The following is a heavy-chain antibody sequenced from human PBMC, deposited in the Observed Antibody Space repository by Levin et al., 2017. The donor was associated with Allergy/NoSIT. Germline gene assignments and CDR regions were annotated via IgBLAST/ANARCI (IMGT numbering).Heavy chain of an antibody. J-gene: IGHJ4*02. D-gene: IGHD6-19*01. CDR3: AKEEYSSGGFPDY. CDR1: GFTFSSYG. V-gene: IGHV3-30*18. Sequence: GGSLRLSCAASGFTFSSYGMHWVRQAPGKGLEWVAVISYDGSNKYYADSVKGRFTISRDNSKNTLYLQMNSLRAEDTAVYYCAKEEYSSGGFPDYWGQGTLVTVSS. CDR2: ISYDGSNK.